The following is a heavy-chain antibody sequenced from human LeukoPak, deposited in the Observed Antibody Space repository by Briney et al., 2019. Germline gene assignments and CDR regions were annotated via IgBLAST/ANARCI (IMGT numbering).Heavy chain of an antibody. CDR2: INHSGST. Sequence: PSETLSLTCAVYGGSFSGYYWSWIRQPPGKGLEWIGEINHSGSTNYNPSLKSRVTISVDTSKNQFSLELSSVTAADTAVYYCARGGGASSGWYYYWGQGTLVTVSS. D-gene: IGHD6-19*01. CDR3: ARGGGASSGWYYY. CDR1: GGSFSGYY. J-gene: IGHJ4*02. V-gene: IGHV4-34*01.